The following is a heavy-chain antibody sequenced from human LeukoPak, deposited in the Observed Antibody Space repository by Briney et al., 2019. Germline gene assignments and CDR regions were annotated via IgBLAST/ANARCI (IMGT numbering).Heavy chain of an antibody. D-gene: IGHD6-13*01. CDR1: GGSISSYY. V-gene: IGHV4-59*01. CDR2: IYYSGIT. CDR3: ARDRIAAARAFDI. J-gene: IGHJ3*02. Sequence: SETLSLTCTVSGGSISSYYWSWIRQPPGKGLEWIGYIYYSGITNYNPSLKSRVTISVDTSKNQLSLKLSSVTAADTAVYYCARDRIAAARAFDIWGQGTMVTVSS.